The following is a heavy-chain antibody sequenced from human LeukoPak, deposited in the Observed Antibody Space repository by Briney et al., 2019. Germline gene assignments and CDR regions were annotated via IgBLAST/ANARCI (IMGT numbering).Heavy chain of an antibody. V-gene: IGHV3-30*02. J-gene: IGHJ4*02. CDR1: GFPFSFYG. CDR3: AKLREGESPIEDS. CDR2: IRYDESKK. D-gene: IGHD3-16*01. Sequence: GGSLRLSCAASGFPFSFYGMHWVRQAPGKGLEWVAFIRYDESKKYYTDSVKGRFTISRDNSKSTLYLQMNSLRPADTAIYYCAKLREGESPIEDSWGQGTLVTVSS.